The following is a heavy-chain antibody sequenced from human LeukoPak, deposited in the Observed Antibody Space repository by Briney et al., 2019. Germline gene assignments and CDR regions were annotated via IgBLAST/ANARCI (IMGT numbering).Heavy chain of an antibody. CDR1: GGSISSGGYY. CDR3: ARQSTPHGNFDY. D-gene: IGHD1-26*01. J-gene: IGHJ4*02. V-gene: IGHV4-31*03. CDR2: IYYSGST. Sequence: SETLSLTCTVSGGSISSGGYYWSWIRQHPGKGLEWIGYIYYSGSTYYNPSLKSRVTISVDTSKNQFSLKLSSVTAADTAVYYCARQSTPHGNFDYWGQGTLVTVSS.